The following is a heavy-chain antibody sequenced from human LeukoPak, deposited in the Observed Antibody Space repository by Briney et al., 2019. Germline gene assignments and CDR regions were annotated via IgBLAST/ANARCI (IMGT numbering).Heavy chain of an antibody. D-gene: IGHD6-6*01. V-gene: IGHV5-51*01. CDR3: ARYLYSSSIVHYYFDY. J-gene: IGHJ4*02. Sequence: GESLKISCKGSGYSFTSYWIGWVRQMPGKGLEWMGIIYPGDSDTRYSPSFQGQVTISADKSISTAYLQWSSLKASDTAMYYCARYLYSSSIVHYYFDYWGQGTLVTVSS. CDR2: IYPGDSDT. CDR1: GYSFTSYW.